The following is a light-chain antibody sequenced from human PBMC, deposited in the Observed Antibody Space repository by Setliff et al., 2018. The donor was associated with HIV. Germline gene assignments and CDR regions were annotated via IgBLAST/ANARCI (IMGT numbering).Light chain of an antibody. J-gene: IGLJ1*01. CDR3: CSYARSSPYV. CDR2: EVN. CDR1: SSDVGSYNL. Sequence: GSPGQSITISCTGNSSDVGSYNLVSWYQQHSDKAPKLIIYEVNKRPSGVSDRFSGSKSGNTASLTISGLQAEDEADYHCCSYARSSPYVFGSGTKVTVL. V-gene: IGLV2-23*02.